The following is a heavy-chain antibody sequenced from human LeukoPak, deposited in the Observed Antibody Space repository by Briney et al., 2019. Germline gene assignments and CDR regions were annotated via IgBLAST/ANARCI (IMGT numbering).Heavy chain of an antibody. V-gene: IGHV4-39*01. J-gene: IGHJ5*02. D-gene: IGHD3-16*01. Sequence: SETLSLTCTVSGGSISSSSYYWGWLRQPPGKGLEWIGSIYYSGSTYYNPSLKSRVTISVDTSKNQFSLKLSSVTAADTAVYYCARHLRLRLGESPNWFDPWGQGTLVTVSS. CDR1: GGSISSSSYY. CDR2: IYYSGST. CDR3: ARHLRLRLGESPNWFDP.